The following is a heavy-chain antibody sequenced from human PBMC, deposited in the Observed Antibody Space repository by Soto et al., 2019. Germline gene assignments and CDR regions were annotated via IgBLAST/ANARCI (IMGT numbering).Heavy chain of an antibody. CDR3: AFYYYDSSGYYYAEYFQH. V-gene: IGHV1-69*02. CDR1: GGTFSSYT. Sequence: QVQLVQSGAEVKKPGSSVKVSCKASGGTFSSYTISWVRQAPGQGLEWMGRIIPILGIANYAQKFQGRVTITADKSTSTAYMELSSVRSEDTAVYYCAFYYYDSSGYYYAEYFQHWGQGTLVTVSS. J-gene: IGHJ1*01. CDR2: IIPILGIA. D-gene: IGHD3-22*01.